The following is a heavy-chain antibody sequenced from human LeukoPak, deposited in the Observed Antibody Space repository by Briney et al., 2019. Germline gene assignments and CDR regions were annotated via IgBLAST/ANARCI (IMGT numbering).Heavy chain of an antibody. D-gene: IGHD3-3*02. CDR3: ASLHFWSAPV. Sequence: SETLSLTCTVSGGSISSGGYYWSWIRQHPGKGLEWIGYIYYSGSTYYNPSLKSRFTISVDTSKNQFSLKLSSVTAADTAVYYCASLHFWSAPVWGQGTTVTVSS. CDR1: GGSISSGGYY. CDR2: IYYSGST. V-gene: IGHV4-31*03. J-gene: IGHJ6*02.